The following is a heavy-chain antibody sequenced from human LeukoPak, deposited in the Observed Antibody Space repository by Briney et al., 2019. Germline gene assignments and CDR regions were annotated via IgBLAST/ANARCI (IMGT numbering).Heavy chain of an antibody. CDR3: AKDYCRDGNCPFPILDS. J-gene: IGHJ4*02. CDR1: GFTLTNHG. D-gene: IGHD2-15*01. V-gene: IGHV3-23*01. CDR2: ITGTGGK. Sequence: PGGSLRLSCAVSGFTLTNHGVSWVRQAPGKGLEWVSIITGTGGKYYGDSVKGRFVLSRDNSKNTVYMQMSSLRAEDTATYYCAKDYCRDGNCPFPILDSWGQGTQVTVSS.